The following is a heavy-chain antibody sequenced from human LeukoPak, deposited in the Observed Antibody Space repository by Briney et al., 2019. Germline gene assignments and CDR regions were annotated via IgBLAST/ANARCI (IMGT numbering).Heavy chain of an antibody. CDR1: GYTFTSSG. Sequence: ASVKVSCKASGYTFTSSGTSGVRQAPGQGLEWMGWISADNGNTNYAQKLQGRVTMTTDTSTSTAYMELRSLRSDDSAVYYCARHAAVRIRDYWGQGTLVTVSS. J-gene: IGHJ4*02. CDR3: ARHAAVRIRDY. V-gene: IGHV1-18*04. CDR2: ISADNGNT. D-gene: IGHD6-19*01.